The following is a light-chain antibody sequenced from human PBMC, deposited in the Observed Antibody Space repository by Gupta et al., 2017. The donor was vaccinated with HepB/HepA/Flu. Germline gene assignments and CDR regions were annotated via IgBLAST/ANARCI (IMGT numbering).Light chain of an antibody. CDR3: HSHDNSLNAVV. CDR2: GKT. J-gene: IGLJ2*01. Sequence: QSVLTHPPSVSGAPGHRVTIPSPRSSSNIGAGYDVHWYQQLPGQAPKLLIYGKTNRPSGVPDRFSGSKSGTSASLTITGVQAEDEADYYCHSHDNSLNAVVFGGGTKLTVL. CDR1: SSNIGAGYD. V-gene: IGLV1-40*01.